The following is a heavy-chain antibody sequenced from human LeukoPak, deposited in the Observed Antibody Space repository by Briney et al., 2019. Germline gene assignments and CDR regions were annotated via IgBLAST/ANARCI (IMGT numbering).Heavy chain of an antibody. CDR2: IYYSGST. J-gene: IGHJ3*02. CDR3: ARGGLENAYHANDGFDI. CDR1: GGSISGYD. V-gene: IGHV4-59*01. D-gene: IGHD3-16*01. Sequence: SESLSLTCTVSGGSISGYDWSWIRQPPGKGLEWVGYIYYSGSTKYNPSLKSRVTMSVDTSKSQFSLNLSSVTAADTALYYCARGGLENAYHANDGFDIWGQGTKVTVSS.